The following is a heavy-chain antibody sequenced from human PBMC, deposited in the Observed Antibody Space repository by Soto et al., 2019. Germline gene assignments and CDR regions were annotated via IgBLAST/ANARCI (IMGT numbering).Heavy chain of an antibody. V-gene: IGHV3-23*01. CDR2: ISANGQGI. Sequence: WRSLRLSCAPSGFTFNNYAMSWVRQAPGKGLEWVSAISANGQGIYYADSVKGRFIISRDSSKNTVFLHMDSLTAEDTAVYYCAKDRNYPRDQFHNWGQGTLVTVSS. CDR3: AKDRNYPRDQFHN. CDR1: GFTFNNYA. D-gene: IGHD1-7*01. J-gene: IGHJ4*02.